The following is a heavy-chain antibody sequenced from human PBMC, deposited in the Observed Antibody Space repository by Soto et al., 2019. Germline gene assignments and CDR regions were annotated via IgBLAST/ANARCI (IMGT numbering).Heavy chain of an antibody. V-gene: IGHV3-74*01. CDR2: INGEATDT. D-gene: IGHD6-19*01. Sequence: LRLSCVASGFTFSMYWRHWVRQAPGKGLVWVARINGEATDTAYADSVKGRFTISRDNAKNTVYLQMNSLRAEDTAVYYCARDSVADLNGWGQGTLVTVSS. CDR1: GFTFSMYW. J-gene: IGHJ4*02. CDR3: ARDSVADLNG.